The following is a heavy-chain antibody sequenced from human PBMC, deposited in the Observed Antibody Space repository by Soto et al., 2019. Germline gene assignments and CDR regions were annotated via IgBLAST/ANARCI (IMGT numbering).Heavy chain of an antibody. V-gene: IGHV3-74*01. CDR3: VRDFRSSDL. CDR1: GFTFSNYW. Sequence: PGGSLRLSCAASGFTFSNYWIHWVRQAPGKGPMWVSRINGVGTYTNYADSVRGRFSISRDNSENTVYLQMNSLRAEDTAMYYCVRDFRSSDLWGQGTPVTVSS. J-gene: IGHJ5*02. D-gene: IGHD3-3*01. CDR2: INGVGTYT.